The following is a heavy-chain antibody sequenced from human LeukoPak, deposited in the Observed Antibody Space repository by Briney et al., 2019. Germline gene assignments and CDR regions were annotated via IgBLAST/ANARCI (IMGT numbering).Heavy chain of an antibody. V-gene: IGHV1-8*03. CDR3: ARGLGIAALPNWFDH. J-gene: IGHJ5*02. CDR2: MNPNSGNT. D-gene: IGHD6-6*01. Sequence: ASVKVSFKSSGYTFTSCDINWVRQATAQGLERMGWMNPNSGNTGYAQKFQGRVTITRNTSISTAYMELSSLRSEDTAVYYCARGLGIAALPNWFDHWGQGTLVTVSS. CDR1: GYTFTSCD.